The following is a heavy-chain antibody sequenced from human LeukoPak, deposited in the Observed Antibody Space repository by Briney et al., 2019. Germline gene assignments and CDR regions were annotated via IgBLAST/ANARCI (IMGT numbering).Heavy chain of an antibody. Sequence: GGSLRLSCAASGFTFSSNGMYWIRQAPGKGLEWVSLIWYDGSKKYYVDSVKGRFTISRDNSKNTLYLQMDSLRAEDTAVYYCARMTGSSADYWGQGTLVTVSS. CDR1: GFTFSSNG. J-gene: IGHJ4*02. V-gene: IGHV3-33*07. D-gene: IGHD1-26*01. CDR3: ARMTGSSADY. CDR2: IWYDGSKK.